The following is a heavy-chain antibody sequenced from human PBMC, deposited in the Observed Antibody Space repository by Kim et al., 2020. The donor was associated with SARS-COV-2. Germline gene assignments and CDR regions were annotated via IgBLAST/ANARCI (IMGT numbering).Heavy chain of an antibody. CDR3: ARDLGGVVAATGDY. CDR1: GGTFSSYA. V-gene: IGHV1-69*04. D-gene: IGHD2-15*01. Sequence: SVKVSCKASGGTFSSYAISWVRQAPGQGLEWMGRIIPILGIANYAQKFQGRVTITADKSTSTAYMELSSLRSEDTAVYYCARDLGGVVAATGDYWGQGTLVTVSS. J-gene: IGHJ4*02. CDR2: IIPILGIA.